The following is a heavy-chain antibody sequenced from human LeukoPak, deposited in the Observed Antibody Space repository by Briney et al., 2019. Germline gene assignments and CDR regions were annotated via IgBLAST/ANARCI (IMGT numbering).Heavy chain of an antibody. D-gene: IGHD3-9*01. J-gene: IGHJ4*02. CDR2: FDPEDGET. Sequence: ASVKVSCKVSGYTLTESSMHWVRQAPGKGLEWMGSFDPEDGETTYAQKFQGRVTMTEDTSTDTAYMELNSLRSEDTAVYYCATRERYFDWFPPHYWGQGTLVTVSS. CDR1: GYTLTESS. CDR3: ATRERYFDWFPPHY. V-gene: IGHV1-24*01.